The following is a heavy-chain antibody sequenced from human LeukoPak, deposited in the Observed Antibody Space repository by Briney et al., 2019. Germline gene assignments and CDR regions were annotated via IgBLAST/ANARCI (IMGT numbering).Heavy chain of an antibody. CDR1: GFIFSNYG. Sequence: GGSLRLSCAASGFIFSNYGMHWVRQAPGKGLEWVAFIRYDESNKYYADSVKGRFSISRDSSKNTLYLQMNSLRAEDTAVYYCAKDGDYRENYYYYNYMYLWGKGTTVTVSS. V-gene: IGHV3-30*02. CDR3: AKDGDYRENYYYYNYMYL. J-gene: IGHJ6*03. D-gene: IGHD4-17*01. CDR2: IRYDESNK.